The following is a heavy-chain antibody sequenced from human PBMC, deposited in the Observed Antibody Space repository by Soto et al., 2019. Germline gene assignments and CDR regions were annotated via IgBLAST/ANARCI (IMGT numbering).Heavy chain of an antibody. CDR1: GFTFSSYG. CDR3: AKDGYYYDSHYYFDY. V-gene: IGHV3-30*18. CDR2: ISYDGSNK. J-gene: IGHJ4*02. D-gene: IGHD3-22*01. Sequence: QVQLVESGGGVVQPGRSLRLSCAASGFTFSSYGMHWVRQAPGKGLEWVAVISYDGSNKYYADSVKGRFTISRDNSKNTLYLQMNSLRAEDTAVYYCAKDGYYYDSHYYFDYWGQGTLVTVSS.